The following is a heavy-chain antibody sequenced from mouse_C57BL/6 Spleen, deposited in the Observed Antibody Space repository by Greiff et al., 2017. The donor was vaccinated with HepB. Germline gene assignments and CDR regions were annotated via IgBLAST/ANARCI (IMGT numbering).Heavy chain of an antibody. CDR1: GFTFTDYY. Sequence: EVKLMESGGGLVQPGGSLSLSCAASGFTFTDYYMSWVRQPPGKALEWLGFIRNKANGYTTEYSASVKGRLPISRDNSQSILYLQMNALRAEDSATYYCARYILTTYFDYWGQGTTLTVSS. CDR2: IRNKANGYTT. D-gene: IGHD1-1*01. CDR3: ARYILTTYFDY. J-gene: IGHJ2*01. V-gene: IGHV7-3*01.